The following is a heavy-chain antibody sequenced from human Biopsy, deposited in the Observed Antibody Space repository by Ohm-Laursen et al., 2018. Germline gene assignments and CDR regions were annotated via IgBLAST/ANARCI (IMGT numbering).Heavy chain of an antibody. J-gene: IGHJ2*01. CDR3: ARDRGYYSDRTVPGYFDL. V-gene: IGHV4-59*01. Sequence: GTLPLTCTVSGDSLSSYYWSWIRHPPGKGLKWIGYVYYTGRTDYNPSLQSRVTISADTSKNQFSLKLPSVTPADTAIYYCARDRGYYSDRTVPGYFDLWGRGTLVTVSS. CDR2: VYYTGRT. D-gene: IGHD3-22*01. CDR1: GDSLSSYY.